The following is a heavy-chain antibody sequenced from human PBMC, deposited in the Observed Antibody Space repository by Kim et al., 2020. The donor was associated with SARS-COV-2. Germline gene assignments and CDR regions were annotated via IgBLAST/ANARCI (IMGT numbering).Heavy chain of an antibody. V-gene: IGHV1-24*01. CDR3: ATRYGSGAFDI. Sequence: TIYARKFQGRVTMTEDTSTDTAYMELSSLRSEDTAVYYCATRYGSGAFDIWGQGTMVTVSS. CDR2: T. J-gene: IGHJ3*02. D-gene: IGHD3-10*01.